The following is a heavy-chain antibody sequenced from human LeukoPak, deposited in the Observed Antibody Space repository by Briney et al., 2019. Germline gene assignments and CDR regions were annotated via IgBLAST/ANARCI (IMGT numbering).Heavy chain of an antibody. V-gene: IGHV4-61*09. Sequence: TLSLTCTVSGGSISSGTYYWNWIRPPAGKGLEWIGHIYTSGSTNYNPSLSSRVTISLDTSKNQFSLKLNSVTAADTAVYSCASGLRYFDYWGQGNLVTVSS. CDR1: GGSISSGTYY. J-gene: IGHJ4*02. CDR2: IYTSGST. CDR3: ASGLRYFDY. D-gene: IGHD3-9*01.